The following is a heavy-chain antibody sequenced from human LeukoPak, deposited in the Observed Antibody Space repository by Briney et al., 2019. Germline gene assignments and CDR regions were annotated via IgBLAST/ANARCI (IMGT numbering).Heavy chain of an antibody. CDR3: ARHFSVGAQEVDY. CDR1: GYSFTSYW. J-gene: IGHJ4*02. Sequence: GESLKISCKGSGYSFTSYWIGWVRQMPGKGLEWVGIIYPGDSDTRYSPSFQGQVTISADKSISTAHLQWSSLKASDTAMYYCARHFSVGAQEVDYWGQGTLVTVSS. CDR2: IYPGDSDT. V-gene: IGHV5-51*01. D-gene: IGHD1-26*01.